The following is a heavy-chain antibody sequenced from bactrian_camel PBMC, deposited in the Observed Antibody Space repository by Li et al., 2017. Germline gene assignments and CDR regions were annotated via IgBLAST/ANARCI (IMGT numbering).Heavy chain of an antibody. CDR2: IDSDGST. D-gene: IGHD2*01. Sequence: VQAGGSLRLSCAASKIIYRRYCMAFFRQAPGKEREGVAVIDSDGSTKYADSVKGRFTISKDKAKNTLYQQMNSLKPEDAAMYYCAADGGRWKHPSGSCLVAHEYDYWGQGTQVTVS. V-gene: IGHV3S53*01. J-gene: IGHJ4*01. CDR3: AADGGRWKHPSGSCLVAHEYDY. CDR1: KIIYRRYC.